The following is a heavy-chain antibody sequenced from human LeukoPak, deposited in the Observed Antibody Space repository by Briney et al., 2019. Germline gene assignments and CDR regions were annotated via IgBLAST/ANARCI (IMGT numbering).Heavy chain of an antibody. CDR3: ARATVRGVKGKVYYYYMDV. D-gene: IGHD3-10*01. Sequence: PGGSLRLSCAASGFTFSDYYMSWIRKAPGKGQERVSYISSSSSTIYYADSVKGRFTISRDNAKNSLYLQMNSLRAEDTAVYYCARATVRGVKGKVYYYYMDVWGKGTTVTISS. V-gene: IGHV3-11*01. CDR2: ISSSSSTI. CDR1: GFTFSDYY. J-gene: IGHJ6*03.